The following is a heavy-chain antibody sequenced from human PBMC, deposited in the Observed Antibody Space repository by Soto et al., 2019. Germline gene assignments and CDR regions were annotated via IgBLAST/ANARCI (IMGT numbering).Heavy chain of an antibody. Sequence: QVQLVQSGAEVKKPGSSVKVSCKASGGTFSSYAISWVRQAPGQGLEWMGGIIPIFGTANYAQKFQGRVTITADESTSTAYMELSSLRSEDTAVYYCARATYYYGSGSYYTSWFDPWVQGTLVTVSS. J-gene: IGHJ5*02. CDR1: GGTFSSYA. CDR3: ARATYYYGSGSYYTSWFDP. CDR2: IIPIFGTA. D-gene: IGHD3-10*01. V-gene: IGHV1-69*01.